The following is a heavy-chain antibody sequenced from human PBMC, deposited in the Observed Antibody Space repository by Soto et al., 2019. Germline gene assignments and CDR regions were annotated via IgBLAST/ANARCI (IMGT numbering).Heavy chain of an antibody. J-gene: IGHJ4*02. CDR3: AHSDLKWLGYDY. CDR2: IYWNDDK. Sequence: QITLKESGPPLVKPTQTLTLTCTFSGFSLSTSGVGVGWIRQPPGKALEWLALIYWNDDKRYSPSLKSRLTITKDTSKNQVVLTMTNMDPVDTAKYYCAHSDLKWLGYDYWGQGTLVTVSS. CDR1: GFSLSTSGVG. V-gene: IGHV2-5*01. D-gene: IGHD6-19*01.